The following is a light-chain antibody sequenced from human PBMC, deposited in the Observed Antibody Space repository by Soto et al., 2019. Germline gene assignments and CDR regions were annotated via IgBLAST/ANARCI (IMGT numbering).Light chain of an antibody. CDR3: QLSYNTRWT. CDR1: QSISSY. J-gene: IGKJ1*01. V-gene: IGKV1-39*01. Sequence: DIQMTQSPCSLSASVGDRVTITCRASQSISSYLNWFQQKPGKAPKLLIYAASSLQSGVPSRFSGSGSGTDFTLTISSLQPEDFATYYCQLSYNTRWTFGQGTKVEIK. CDR2: AAS.